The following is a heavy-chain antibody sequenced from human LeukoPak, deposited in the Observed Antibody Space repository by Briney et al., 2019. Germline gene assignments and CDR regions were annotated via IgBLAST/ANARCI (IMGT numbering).Heavy chain of an antibody. CDR2: IFYTGNS. J-gene: IGHJ5*02. Sequence: SETLSLTCAVSGGSISGYYWSWIRQPPGKGLEWIGYIFYTGNSRYNPSLKSRVTISVETSKNQSSLKLTPVTAADTAVYYCARVGNYDDWFDPWGQGTLVTVSS. V-gene: IGHV4-59*01. CDR1: GGSISGYY. D-gene: IGHD3-3*01. CDR3: ARVGNYDDWFDP.